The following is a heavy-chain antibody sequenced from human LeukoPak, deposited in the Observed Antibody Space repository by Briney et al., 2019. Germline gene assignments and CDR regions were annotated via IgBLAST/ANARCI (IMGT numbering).Heavy chain of an antibody. CDR3: ARGHRPTIVVVPAANGYYYYGMDV. D-gene: IGHD2-2*01. J-gene: IGHJ6*02. Sequence: SETLSLTCAVYGGSFSGYYWSWIRQPPGKGLEWIGEINHSGSTNYNPPLKSRVTISVDTSKNQFSLKLSSVTAADTAVYYCARGHRPTIVVVPAANGYYYYGMDVWGQGTTVTVSS. CDR1: GGSFSGYY. CDR2: INHSGST. V-gene: IGHV4-34*01.